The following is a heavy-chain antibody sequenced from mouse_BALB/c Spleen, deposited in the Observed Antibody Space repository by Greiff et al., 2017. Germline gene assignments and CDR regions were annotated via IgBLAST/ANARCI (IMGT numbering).Heavy chain of an antibody. J-gene: IGHJ4*01. D-gene: IGHD1-1*01. CDR2: ISSGSSTI. V-gene: IGHV5-17*02. CDR3: ARSYGSSYYAMDY. CDR1: GFTFSSFG. Sequence: VQLKESGGGLVQPGGSRKLSCAASGFTFSSFGMHWVRQAPEKGLEWVAYISSGSSTIYYADTVKGRFTISRDNPKNTLFLQMTSLRSEDTAMYYCARSYGSSYYAMDYWGQGTSVTVSS.